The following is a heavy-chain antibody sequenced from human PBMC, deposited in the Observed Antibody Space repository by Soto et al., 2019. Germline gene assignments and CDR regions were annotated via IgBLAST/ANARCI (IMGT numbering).Heavy chain of an antibody. V-gene: IGHV3-23*01. CDR2: ISGSGGST. Sequence: EVQLLESGGGLVQPGGSLRLSCAASGFTFSSYAMSWVRQAPGKGREWVSAISGSGGSTYYADYVKGRFTISRDNSKNTLYLQMNSLRAEDTAVYYCAKGWGYNWNAYMDLFDPWGQGTLVTGSS. CDR3: AKGWGYNWNAYMDLFDP. CDR1: GFTFSSYA. D-gene: IGHD1-1*01. J-gene: IGHJ5*02.